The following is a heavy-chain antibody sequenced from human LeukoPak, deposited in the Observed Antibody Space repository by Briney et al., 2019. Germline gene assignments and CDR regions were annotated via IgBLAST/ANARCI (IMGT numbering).Heavy chain of an antibody. CDR1: GGSFSGYY. D-gene: IGHD6-13*01. V-gene: IGHV4-34*01. CDR2: INHSGST. CDR3: AIGSRAARGSWYFF. J-gene: IGHJ4*02. Sequence: SETLSLTCAVYGGSFSGYYWSWIRQPPGKGLEWIGEINHSGSTNYNPSLKSRVTISVDTSKNQFSLKLSSVTAADTAVYYCAIGSRAARGSWYFFWGQGTLVTVSS.